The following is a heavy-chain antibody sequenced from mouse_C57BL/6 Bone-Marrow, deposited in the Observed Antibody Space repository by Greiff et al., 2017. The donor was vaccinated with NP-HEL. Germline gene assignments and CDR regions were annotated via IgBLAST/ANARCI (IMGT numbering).Heavy chain of an antibody. CDR3: ARRGIYYDYDDGPYYFDY. D-gene: IGHD2-4*01. CDR1: GYTFTSYG. V-gene: IGHV1-81*01. CDR2: IYPRSGNT. J-gene: IGHJ2*01. Sequence: VKLQESGAELARPGASVKLSCKASGYTFTSYGISWVKQRTGQGLEWIGEIYPRSGNTYYNEKFKGKATLTADKSSSTAYMELRSLTSEDSAVYFCARRGIYYDYDDGPYYFDYWGQGTTLTVSS.